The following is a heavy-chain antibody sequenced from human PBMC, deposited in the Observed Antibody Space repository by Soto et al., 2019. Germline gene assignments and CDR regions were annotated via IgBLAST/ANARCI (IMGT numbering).Heavy chain of an antibody. J-gene: IGHJ5*02. CDR2: ISDSGGST. V-gene: IGHV3-23*01. D-gene: IGHD3-9*01. Sequence: GGSLRLSCAASGFTFSSYAMSWVRQAPGKGLEWVSAISDSGGSTYYADSVKGRFTISRDNSKNTLYLQMNSLRAEDTAVYYCAKERVGLTGYYRGWFDPWGQGTMVTVSS. CDR3: AKERVGLTGYYRGWFDP. CDR1: GFTFSSYA.